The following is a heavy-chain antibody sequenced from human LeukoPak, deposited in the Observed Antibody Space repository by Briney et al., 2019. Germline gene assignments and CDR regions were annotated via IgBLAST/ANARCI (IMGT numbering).Heavy chain of an antibody. V-gene: IGHV1-8*01. Sequence: ASVKVSCKASGYTFTSYDINWVRQATGQGLEWMGWMNPNSGNTGYAQKFQGRVTMTRNTSISTAYMELSSLRSEDTAVYYCARMERFSPEYYFDYWGQGTLVTVSS. CDR3: ARMERFSPEYYFDY. D-gene: IGHD3-3*01. CDR1: GYTFTSYD. J-gene: IGHJ4*02. CDR2: MNPNSGNT.